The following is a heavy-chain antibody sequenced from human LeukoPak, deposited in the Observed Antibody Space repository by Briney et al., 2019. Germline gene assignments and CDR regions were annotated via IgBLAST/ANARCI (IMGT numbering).Heavy chain of an antibody. CDR3: AKELRYFERGNFDY. J-gene: IGHJ4*02. Sequence: GGSLRLSCAASGFTVSNNYMSWVRQAPGKGLEWVSLIYSGGNRYYTDSVKGRFTISRDNSKNTLYLQMNSLRAEDTAVYYCAKELRYFERGNFDYWGQGTLVTVSS. CDR2: IYSGGNR. CDR1: GFTVSNNY. D-gene: IGHD3-9*01. V-gene: IGHV3-66*01.